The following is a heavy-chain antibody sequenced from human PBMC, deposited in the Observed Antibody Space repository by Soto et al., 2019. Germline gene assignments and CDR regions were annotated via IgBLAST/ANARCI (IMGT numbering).Heavy chain of an antibody. V-gene: IGHV4-61*01. Sequence: PSETLSLTCSVSGGAVISGSYYCICIRQPPGKGLELIGYIYNTGSTNYNPSLKSRVTMSVDTSKNQFSLKLTSVTAADTAVYYCARGGGVTATFDYWGRGTLVTVSS. CDR3: ARGGGVTATFDY. J-gene: IGHJ4*02. CDR2: IYNTGST. CDR1: GGAVISGSYY. D-gene: IGHD5-18*01.